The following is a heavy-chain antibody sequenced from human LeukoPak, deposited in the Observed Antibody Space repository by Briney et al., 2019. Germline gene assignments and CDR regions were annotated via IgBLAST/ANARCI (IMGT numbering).Heavy chain of an antibody. CDR3: ARSSGWYMRDWYFDL. J-gene: IGHJ2*01. CDR2: IYTSGST. CDR1: GGSISSGSYY. V-gene: IGHV4-61*02. Sequence: PSQTLSLTCTVSGGSISSGSYYWSWIRQPAGKGLEWIARIYTSGSTNYNPSLKSRVTISVDTSKNQFSLKLSSVTAADTAVYYCARSSGWYMRDWYFDLWGRGTLVTVSS. D-gene: IGHD6-19*01.